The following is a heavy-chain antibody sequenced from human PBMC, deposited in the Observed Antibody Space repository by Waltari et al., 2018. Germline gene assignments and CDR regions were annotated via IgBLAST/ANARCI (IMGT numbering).Heavy chain of an antibody. D-gene: IGHD3-22*01. Sequence: QVELQQWGAGLLRPSETLSLTCSVSGWAFDSYYWTWIRQAPGRGLEWLGEVNPTGSTNYNPSLKSRLSLSVETSRNQVSLKMTSVTGADTAVYFCARGHPRFDYEKSDYYAYWFDPWGQGTQVTVSS. CDR3: ARGHPRFDYEKSDYYAYWFDP. CDR1: GWAFDSYY. V-gene: IGHV4-34*01. J-gene: IGHJ5*02. CDR2: VNPTGST.